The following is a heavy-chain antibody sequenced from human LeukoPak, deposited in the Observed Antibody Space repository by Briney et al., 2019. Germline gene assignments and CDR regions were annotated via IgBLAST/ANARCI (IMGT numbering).Heavy chain of an antibody. CDR3: ARDLYGSGSYPYY. Sequence: RSLRLSCTASGFTFGDYAMSWFRQAPGKGLEWVGFIRSKAYGGTTEYAASVKGRFTISRDDSKSIAYLQMNSLKTEDTAVYYCARDLYGSGSYPYYWGQGTLVTVSS. CDR2: IRSKAYGGTT. CDR1: GFTFGDYA. V-gene: IGHV3-49*03. J-gene: IGHJ4*02. D-gene: IGHD3-10*01.